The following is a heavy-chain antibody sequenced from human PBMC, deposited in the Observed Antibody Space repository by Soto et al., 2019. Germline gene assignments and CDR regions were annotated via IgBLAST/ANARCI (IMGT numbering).Heavy chain of an antibody. Sequence: SETLSLTCAVYGGSFSGYYWSWIRQPPGKGLEWVGEINHSGSTNYNPSLKSRVTISLDTSKNQFYLQLSSVTAADTAVYYCARGYYEFWSGYYKAHYYYGMDVWGQGTTVTVSS. CDR2: INHSGST. CDR1: GGSFSGYY. J-gene: IGHJ6*02. CDR3: ARGYYEFWSGYYKAHYYYGMDV. D-gene: IGHD3-3*01. V-gene: IGHV4-34*01.